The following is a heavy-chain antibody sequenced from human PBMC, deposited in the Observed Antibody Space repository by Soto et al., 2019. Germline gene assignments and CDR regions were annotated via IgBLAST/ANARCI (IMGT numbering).Heavy chain of an antibody. J-gene: IGHJ6*04. CDR2: IHYSGST. Sequence: QVQLQESGPGLVKPSETLSLTCTVSGGSISSSYWSWIRQPPGKGLEWVGYIHYSGSTHYNPSLNSPTTISLDTPKNHFPLKLPSVPAADTAVYYCATHPPGLDVGGKGPTVTVPS. CDR1: GGSISSSY. D-gene: IGHD7-27*01. V-gene: IGHV4-59*08. CDR3: ATHPPGLDV.